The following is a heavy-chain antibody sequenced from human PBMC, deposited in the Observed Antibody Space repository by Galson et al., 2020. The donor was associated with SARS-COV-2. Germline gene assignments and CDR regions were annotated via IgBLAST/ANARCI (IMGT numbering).Heavy chain of an antibody. CDR1: GFTFSNSA. Sequence: GESLKISCAASGFTFSNSAMTWVRQAPGKGLEWVSAISGGRDSTYYADSVKGRFIISRDNSKNTLYLQMNSLRAEDTAIYYCAKDYYDRSGSYNGVQSGAGFDIWGQGTMVTVSS. CDR3: AKDYYDRSGSYNGVQSGAGFDI. D-gene: IGHD3-22*01. V-gene: IGHV3-23*01. J-gene: IGHJ3*02. CDR2: ISGGRDST.